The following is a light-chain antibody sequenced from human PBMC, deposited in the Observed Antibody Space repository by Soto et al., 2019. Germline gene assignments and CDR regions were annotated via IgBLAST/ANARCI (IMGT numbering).Light chain of an antibody. CDR3: QQYGSSPRT. CDR1: QSVSSD. V-gene: IGKV3-20*01. CDR2: GAS. Sequence: IVITESPSTLSVSPGERATLSCRASQSVSSDLAWYHQKPGQAHRLLIYGASTRATGIPDRFSGSGSGTDFTLTISRLEPEDFAVYCCQQYGSSPRTFGQGTKVDIK. J-gene: IGKJ1*01.